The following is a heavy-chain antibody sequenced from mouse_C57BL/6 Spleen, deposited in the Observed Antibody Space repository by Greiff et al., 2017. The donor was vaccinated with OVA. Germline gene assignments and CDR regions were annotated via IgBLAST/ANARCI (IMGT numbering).Heavy chain of an antibody. D-gene: IGHD1-1*01. Sequence: EVQLVESGGGLVQPGGSLSLSCAASGFTFTDYYMSWVRQPPGKALEWLGFIRNKANGYTTEYSASVKGRFTISRDNSQSILYLQMNALRAEDSATYYCARSYGSPSFDYWGQGTTLTVSS. CDR1: GFTFTDYY. V-gene: IGHV7-3*01. CDR3: ARSYGSPSFDY. J-gene: IGHJ2*01. CDR2: IRNKANGYTT.